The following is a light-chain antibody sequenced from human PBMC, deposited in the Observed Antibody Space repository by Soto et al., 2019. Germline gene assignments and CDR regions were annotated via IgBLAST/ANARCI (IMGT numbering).Light chain of an antibody. CDR3: QQYNTFSPWT. CDR2: RAS. V-gene: IGKV1-5*03. Sequence: DIQMTQSPSTLSASVGDRVTITCRASQDIGTWLAWYQQKPEKAPKLLIYRASSLESGVPSRFSGSGSGTEFTLTISSLQPDDFATYYCQQYNTFSPWTFGQGTKVDIK. CDR1: QDIGTW. J-gene: IGKJ1*01.